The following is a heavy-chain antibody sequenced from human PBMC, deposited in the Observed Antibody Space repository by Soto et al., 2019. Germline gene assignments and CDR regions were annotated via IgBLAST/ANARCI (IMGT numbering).Heavy chain of an antibody. CDR1: FTSFD. V-gene: IGHV1-8*01. J-gene: IGHJ6*02. CDR3: ARGRGSSDLQGSYYSMDV. Sequence: QVQLVQSGAELKKPGASVKVSCAFTSFDINWVRQAAGQGLEWMAWMNPNSGDTRYAQKLQRRVTMNRDTSKFTAYMELNNLRSEDTAVYYCARGRGSSDLQGSYYSMDVWDQGTTVTVSS. D-gene: IGHD6-13*01. CDR2: MNPNSGDT.